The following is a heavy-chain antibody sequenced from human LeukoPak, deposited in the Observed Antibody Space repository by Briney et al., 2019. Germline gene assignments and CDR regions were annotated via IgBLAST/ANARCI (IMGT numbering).Heavy chain of an antibody. V-gene: IGHV3-30*18. J-gene: IGHJ4*02. CDR1: GFTFSSYG. CDR2: ISYDGSNK. Sequence: GGSLRLSCAASGFTFSSYGMHWVRQAPGKGLEWVAVISYDGSNKYYADSVKGRFTISRDNSKNTLYLQMNSLRAEDTAVYYCAKDVRSGVGGRVPDYWGQGTLVTVSS. CDR3: AKDVRSGVGGRVPDY. D-gene: IGHD6-19*01.